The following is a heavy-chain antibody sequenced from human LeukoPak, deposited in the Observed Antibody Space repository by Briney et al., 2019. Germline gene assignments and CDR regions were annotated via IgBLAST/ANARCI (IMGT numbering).Heavy chain of an antibody. D-gene: IGHD5-12*01. CDR1: GFTFDDYA. J-gene: IGHJ4*02. CDR2: ISWNSGSI. Sequence: PGGSLRLSCAASGFTFDDYAMHWVRQAPGKGLEWVSGISWNSGSIGYADSVKGRFTISRDNAKNSLYLQMNSLRAEDTALYYCAKAAIVATIEGGRGYYFDYWGQGTLVTVSS. V-gene: IGHV3-9*01. CDR3: AKAAIVATIEGGRGYYFDY.